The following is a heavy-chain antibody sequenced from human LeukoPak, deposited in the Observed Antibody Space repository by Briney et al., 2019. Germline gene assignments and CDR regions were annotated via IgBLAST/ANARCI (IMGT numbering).Heavy chain of an antibody. D-gene: IGHD6-6*01. Sequence: ASVKVSCKASGGTFSSYAISWVRQAPGQGLEWMGRIIPNSGGTNYAQKFQGRVTMTRDTSISTAYMELSRLRSDDTAVYYRARVGYSSSDYWGQGTLVTVSS. CDR2: IIPNSGGT. CDR1: GGTFSSYA. J-gene: IGHJ4*02. CDR3: ARVGYSSSDY. V-gene: IGHV1-2*02.